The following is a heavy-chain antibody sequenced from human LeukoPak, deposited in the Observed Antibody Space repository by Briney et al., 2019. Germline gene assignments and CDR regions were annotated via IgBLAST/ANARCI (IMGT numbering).Heavy chain of an antibody. Sequence: GASVKVSCKASGYTFTGYYMHWVRQAPGQGLEWMGWINPNSGGTNYAQKFQGRVTMTRDTSISTAYMELSRLRSDDTAVYYCARDRSGYSGSDFDYWGQGTLVTVSS. CDR2: INPNSGGT. J-gene: IGHJ4*02. D-gene: IGHD5-12*01. V-gene: IGHV1-2*02. CDR1: GYTFTGYY. CDR3: ARDRSGYSGSDFDY.